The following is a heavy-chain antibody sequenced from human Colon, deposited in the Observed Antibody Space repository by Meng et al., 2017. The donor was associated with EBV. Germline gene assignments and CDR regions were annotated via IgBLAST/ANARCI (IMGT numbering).Heavy chain of an antibody. CDR1: VGSLSSRNW. D-gene: IGHD2-21*02. CDR2: IYHSGST. V-gene: IGHV4-4*02. CDR3: ARVGAYCGGDCYHPR. Sequence: QVQTQESGPGRGKPSGTLSLTCAVSVGSLSSRNWWSWVRQPPGKGLEWIGEIYHSGSTNYNPSLKSRVTISVDESKNQFSLRLSSVTAADTAVYYCARVGAYCGGDCYHPRWGQGTLVTVSS. J-gene: IGHJ4*02.